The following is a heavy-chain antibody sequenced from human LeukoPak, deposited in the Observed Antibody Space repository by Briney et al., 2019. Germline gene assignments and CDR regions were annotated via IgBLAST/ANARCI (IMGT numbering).Heavy chain of an antibody. J-gene: IGHJ1*01. D-gene: IGHD1-26*01. CDR3: AKPQGATRHRGYFQH. Sequence: PGGSLRLSCAASGFTFDDYAMHWVRQAPGKGLEWVSGISGNSGSIGYADSVKGRFTISRDNAKNSLYLQMNSLRAEDTALYYCAKPQGATRHRGYFQHWGQGTLVTVSS. V-gene: IGHV3-9*01. CDR2: ISGNSGSI. CDR1: GFTFDDYA.